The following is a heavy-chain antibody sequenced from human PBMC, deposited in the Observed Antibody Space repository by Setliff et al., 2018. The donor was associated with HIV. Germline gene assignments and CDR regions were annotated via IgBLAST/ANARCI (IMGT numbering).Heavy chain of an antibody. J-gene: IGHJ6*03. Sequence: GASVKVSCKASGYTFTNYAMHWVRQAPGQRLEWMGWINAGNGNTKYSQKIQGRVTITRDTSASTAYMELSSLRSEDTAVYYCARDRQQAFHYMDVWAKGTTVTVSS. D-gene: IGHD6-13*01. CDR2: INAGNGNT. CDR1: GYTFTNYA. CDR3: ARDRQQAFHYMDV. V-gene: IGHV1-3*01.